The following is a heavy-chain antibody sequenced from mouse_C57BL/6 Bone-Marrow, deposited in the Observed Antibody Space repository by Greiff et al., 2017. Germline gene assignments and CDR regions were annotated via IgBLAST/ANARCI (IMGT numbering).Heavy chain of an antibody. V-gene: IGHV1-26*01. CDR3: ARSNYLYAMDY. CDR1: GYTFTDYY. CDR2: INPNNGGT. Sequence: VQLQQSGPELVKPGASVKISCKASGYTFTDYYMNWVKQSHGKSLEWIGDINPNNGGTSYNQKFKGKATLTVDKSSSTAYMELRSLTSEDSAVYDCARSNYLYAMDYWGQGTSVTVSS. J-gene: IGHJ4*01. D-gene: IGHD2-5*01.